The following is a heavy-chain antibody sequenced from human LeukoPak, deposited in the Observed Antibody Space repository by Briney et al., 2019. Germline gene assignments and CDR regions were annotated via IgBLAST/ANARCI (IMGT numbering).Heavy chain of an antibody. CDR3: ARGLGWDSGTYLGA. D-gene: IGHD1-26*01. J-gene: IGHJ4*02. CDR2: INPNSGDT. V-gene: IGHV1-2*02. Sequence: ASVKVSCKASGYTFIGYYMHWVRQAPRQGLEWMGWINPNSGDTNYAQKFQGRVSMTRDTSISTAYMDLSGLRSDDTALYYCARGLGWDSGTYLGAWGEGTLVTVSS. CDR1: GYTFIGYY.